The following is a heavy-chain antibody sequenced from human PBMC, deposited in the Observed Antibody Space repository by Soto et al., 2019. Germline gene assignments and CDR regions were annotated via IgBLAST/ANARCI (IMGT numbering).Heavy chain of an antibody. J-gene: IGHJ6*02. CDR3: ARDLLTELLYNYGMDV. V-gene: IGHV3-30-3*01. CDR1: GFTFSSYA. D-gene: IGHD3-10*01. Sequence: GGSLRLSCAASGFTFSSYAMHWVRQAPGKGLEWVAVISYDGSNKYYADSVKGRFTISRDNSKNTLYLQMNSLRAEDTAVYYCARDLLTELLYNYGMDVWGQGTTVTVSS. CDR2: ISYDGSNK.